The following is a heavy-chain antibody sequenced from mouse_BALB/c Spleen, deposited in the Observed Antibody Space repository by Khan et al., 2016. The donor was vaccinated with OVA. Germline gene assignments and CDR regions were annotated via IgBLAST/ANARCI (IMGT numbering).Heavy chain of an antibody. Sequence: QVQLKESGPGLVPPSQSLSITCTVSGFSLTSYGIHWVRQSPGKGLEWLGVIWSGGSTDYNVAFISRLSISKDNSKSQVFLKMNSLQSNDTAIYYCARNYDYDEGLAYWGQGTLVTVSA. CDR1: GFSLTSYG. D-gene: IGHD2-4*01. CDR2: IWSGGST. CDR3: ARNYDYDEGLAY. J-gene: IGHJ3*01. V-gene: IGHV2-2*03.